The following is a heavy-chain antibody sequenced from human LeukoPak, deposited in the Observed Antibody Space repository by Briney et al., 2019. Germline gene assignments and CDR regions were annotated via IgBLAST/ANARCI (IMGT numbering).Heavy chain of an antibody. D-gene: IGHD3-3*01. Sequence: SGTLSLTCSLSGDSISSYYWNWLRQPPGKELEWIGYVYYNGGTNYNPSLQSRVTLSVDTSKNEFSLKLNSVTAADTALYYCARGAVEWLFDYDYYYMDVWGKGTTVIVSS. V-gene: IGHV4-59*01. J-gene: IGHJ6*03. CDR3: ARGAVEWLFDYDYYYMDV. CDR2: VYYNGGT. CDR1: GDSISSYY.